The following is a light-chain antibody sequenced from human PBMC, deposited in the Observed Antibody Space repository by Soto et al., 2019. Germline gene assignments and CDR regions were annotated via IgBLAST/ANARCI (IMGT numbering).Light chain of an antibody. Sequence: DLQMTQSPSSLSASVGDRVTITCQASQDISNYLNWYQQKPGKAPKLLIYDASNLETGVPSRFSGSGSGTDFTFTISSLQPDDIATYYCQQYDNLPVTFGPGTKVDIK. CDR1: QDISNY. V-gene: IGKV1-33*01. CDR3: QQYDNLPVT. J-gene: IGKJ3*01. CDR2: DAS.